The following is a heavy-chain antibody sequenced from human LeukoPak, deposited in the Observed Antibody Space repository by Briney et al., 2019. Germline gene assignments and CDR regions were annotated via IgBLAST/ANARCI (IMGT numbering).Heavy chain of an antibody. J-gene: IGHJ4*02. V-gene: IGHV3-33*01. D-gene: IGHD2/OR15-2a*01. CDR1: GFTFSSYG. CDR2: IWYDGSNK. CDR3: ARGWALLSYFDY. Sequence: PGGSLRLSCAASGFTFSSYGMHWVRQAPGKGLEWVAVIWYDGSNKYYADSVKGRFTISRDNSKNTLYLQMNSLRAEDTAVYYCARGWALLSYFDYWGQGTLVTVSS.